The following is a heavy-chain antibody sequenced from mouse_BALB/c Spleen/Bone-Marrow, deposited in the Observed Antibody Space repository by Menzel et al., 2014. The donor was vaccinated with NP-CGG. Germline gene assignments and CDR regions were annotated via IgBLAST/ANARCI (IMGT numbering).Heavy chain of an antibody. CDR3: ARDTYGRDY. J-gene: IGHJ2*01. CDR1: YFTFTDYY. Sequence: EVQLVESGGGLVQPGGSLRLSCATSYFTFTDYYMSWVRQPPGKALEWLGFIRNKANGYTTEYSAYVKGRFTISRDNSQSILYLQMNTLRAEDSATYYCARDTYGRDYWGQGTTLTVSS. CDR2: IRNKANGYTT. D-gene: IGHD1-1*01. V-gene: IGHV7-3*02.